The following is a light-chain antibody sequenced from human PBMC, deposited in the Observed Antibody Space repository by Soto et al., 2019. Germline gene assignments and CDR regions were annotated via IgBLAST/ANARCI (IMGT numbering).Light chain of an antibody. CDR2: DVS. V-gene: IGLV2-14*01. CDR3: SSYTSTNFVI. J-gene: IGLJ2*01. Sequence: QSALTQPASVSGSPGQSITISCTGSSSDIGDYKYVSWYKQHPGKAPKLMIYDVSNRPSGVSNRFSGSKSDNTASLTISGLQAEDEADYYCSSYTSTNFVIFGGGTKVTVL. CDR1: SSDIGDYKY.